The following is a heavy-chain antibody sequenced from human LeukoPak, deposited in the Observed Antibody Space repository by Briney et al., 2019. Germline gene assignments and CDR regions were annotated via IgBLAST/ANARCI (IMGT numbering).Heavy chain of an antibody. CDR1: GVSVSSGGYY. CDR2: INHSGST. D-gene: IGHD3-3*01. J-gene: IGHJ4*02. Sequence: PSETLSLTCTVSGVSVSSGGYYWSWIRQPPGQGLEWIGEINHSGSTNYNPSLKSRVTISVDTSKNQFSLKLSSVTAADTAVYYCARGGDDFWSGYCQFDYWGQGTLVTVSS. V-gene: IGHV4-61*08. CDR3: ARGGDDFWSGYCQFDY.